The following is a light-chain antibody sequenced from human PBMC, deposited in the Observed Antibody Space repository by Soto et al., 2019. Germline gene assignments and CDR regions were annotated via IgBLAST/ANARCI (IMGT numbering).Light chain of an antibody. J-gene: IGKJ2*01. Sequence: EIVMTQSPDTLSVSPGERATLSCRASQSVSSNLAWYQQKPGQAPRLLIYGASTRATGIPARFSGSGSGTEFPLTISSLQSEDVAVYHCQQYNNWPYTFGQGTKLEIK. CDR1: QSVSSN. V-gene: IGKV3-15*01. CDR3: QQYNNWPYT. CDR2: GAS.